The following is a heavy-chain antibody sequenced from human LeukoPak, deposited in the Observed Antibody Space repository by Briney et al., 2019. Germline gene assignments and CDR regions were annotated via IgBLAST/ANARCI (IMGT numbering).Heavy chain of an antibody. CDR3: AKGRSGWYEGLDY. CDR1: GFTFSTYA. CDR2: ISHGGDSA. V-gene: IGHV3-23*01. J-gene: IGHJ4*02. Sequence: PGGSLRLSCTASGFTFSTYAMTWVRQAPGKGLGWVSVISHGGDSAWYAGSVKGRFTISRDNSKSTLFLQMNSLRADDTAIYYCAKGRSGWYEGLDYWGQGILVTVSS. D-gene: IGHD6-19*01.